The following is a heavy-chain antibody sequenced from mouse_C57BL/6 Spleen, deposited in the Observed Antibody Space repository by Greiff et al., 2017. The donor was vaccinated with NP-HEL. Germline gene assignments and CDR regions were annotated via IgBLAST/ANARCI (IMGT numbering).Heavy chain of an antibody. V-gene: IGHV1-19*01. Sequence: VQLKKSGPVLVKPGASVKMSCKASGYTFTDYYMNWVKQSHGKSLEWIGVINPYNGGTSYNQKFKGKATLTVDKSSSTAYMELNSLTSEDSAVYYCAREWESYFDYWGQGTTLTVSS. D-gene: IGHD1-3*01. CDR2: INPYNGGT. J-gene: IGHJ2*01. CDR1: GYTFTDYY. CDR3: AREWESYFDY.